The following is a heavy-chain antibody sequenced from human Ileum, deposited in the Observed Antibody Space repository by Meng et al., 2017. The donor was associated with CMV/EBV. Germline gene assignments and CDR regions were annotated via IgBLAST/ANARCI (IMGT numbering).Heavy chain of an antibody. CDR3: AKDNGWLSAY. V-gene: IGHV3-23*01. J-gene: IGHJ4*02. CDR1: GFTFSSSG. D-gene: IGHD3-22*01. Sequence: RLSWAASGFTFSSSGMSWVRQAPGKGLEWVSGISGTATSTYYADSVKGRFTISRDNSKNTLYLQMNSLRADDTAVYYCAKDNGWLSAYWGQGTLVTVSS. CDR2: ISGTATST.